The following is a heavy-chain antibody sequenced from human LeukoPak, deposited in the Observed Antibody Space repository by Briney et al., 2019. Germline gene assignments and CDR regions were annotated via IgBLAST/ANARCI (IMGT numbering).Heavy chain of an antibody. Sequence: GGSLRLPCAASGFTFSTYAMIWVRQAPGKGLEWVSSISNSGEGTYYADSVKGRFTVSRDNSKNTLYLQMNSLRAEDTAVYYCAKSALATSRDYWGQGTLVTVSS. J-gene: IGHJ4*02. CDR3: AKSALATSRDY. V-gene: IGHV3-23*01. CDR2: ISNSGEGT. CDR1: GFTFSTYA. D-gene: IGHD2-2*01.